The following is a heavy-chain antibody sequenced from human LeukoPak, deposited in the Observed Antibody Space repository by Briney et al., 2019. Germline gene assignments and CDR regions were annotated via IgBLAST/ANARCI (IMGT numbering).Heavy chain of an antibody. CDR2: INGDGSIT. D-gene: IGHD3-22*01. CDR1: GGSISSSSYY. Sequence: PSETLSLTCTVSGGSISSSSYYWGWIRQPPGKGLEWVSRINGDGSITTYADSVKGRFTISRDNAKNMLYLQLDSLTAEDTAVYYCSRGLVGYYHDSSTYPDSWGQGTLVTVSS. V-gene: IGHV3-74*01. CDR3: SRGLVGYYHDSSTYPDS. J-gene: IGHJ4*02.